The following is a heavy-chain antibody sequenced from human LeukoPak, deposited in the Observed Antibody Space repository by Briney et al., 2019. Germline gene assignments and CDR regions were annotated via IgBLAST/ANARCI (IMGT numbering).Heavy chain of an antibody. J-gene: IGHJ4*02. D-gene: IGHD1-26*01. CDR1: GFTFGTYA. Sequence: PGGSLRLSCAASGFTFGTYAIHWVRQAPGKGLEWVAVISYDGSNKYYADSVEGRFTVSRDNSKNTLYLQMNSLSAEGTAVYYCAKALQGYSGSYTLDYWGQGTLVTVSS. V-gene: IGHV3-30*18. CDR2: ISYDGSNK. CDR3: AKALQGYSGSYTLDY.